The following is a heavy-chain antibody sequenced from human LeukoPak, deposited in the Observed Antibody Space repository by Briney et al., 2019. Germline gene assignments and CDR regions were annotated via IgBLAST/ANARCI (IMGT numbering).Heavy chain of an antibody. CDR1: GGSISSYY. J-gene: IGHJ4*02. V-gene: IGHV4-59*01. D-gene: IGHD3-3*01. CDR2: IYYSGST. CDR3: ARIHTKYYDFWTTRYYFDY. Sequence: SETLSLTCTVSGGSISSYYWSWIRQPPGKGLEWIGDIYYSGSTNYNPSLKSRVTLKVDTSKNQLSLKLSSVTAADTAVYYCARIHTKYYDFWTTRYYFDYWGQGTLVTVSS.